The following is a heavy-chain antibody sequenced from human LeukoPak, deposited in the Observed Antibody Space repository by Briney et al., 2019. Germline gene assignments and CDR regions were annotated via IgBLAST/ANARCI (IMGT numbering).Heavy chain of an antibody. CDR3: AEHGITMIGGV. CDR1: GFPFSSYQ. D-gene: IGHD3-10*02. J-gene: IGHJ6*04. V-gene: IGHV3-48*03. CDR2: ISSSGSTI. Sequence: GGPLTLSCTVSGFPFSSYQMNWARGAPGKGREGVSYISSSGSTIYYADSVRGRFTISRDNAKNSLYLQMNTLRDEDTAVYYCAEHGITMIGGVWGKGTTVTISS.